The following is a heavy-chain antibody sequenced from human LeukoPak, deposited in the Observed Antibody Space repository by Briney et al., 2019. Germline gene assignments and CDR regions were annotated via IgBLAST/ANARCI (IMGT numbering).Heavy chain of an antibody. J-gene: IGHJ4*02. CDR2: IYTSGST. CDR3: ARGSRIAVAGTGRYFDY. Sequence: SETLSLTCTVSGGSISSGSYYWSWIRQPARKGLEWIGHIYTSGSTNYNPSLKSRVTISVDTSKNQFSLKLSSVTAADTAVYYCARGSRIAVAGTGRYFDYWGQGTLVTVSS. D-gene: IGHD6-19*01. CDR1: GGSISSGSYY. V-gene: IGHV4-61*09.